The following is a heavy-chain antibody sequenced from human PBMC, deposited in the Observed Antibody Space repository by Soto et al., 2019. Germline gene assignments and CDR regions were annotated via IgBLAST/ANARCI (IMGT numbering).Heavy chain of an antibody. CDR2: MNPNSGNT. CDR3: ARVVLDWDYYYGMDV. Sequence: ASVKVSCKASGYTFTSYYINWVLQATGQGLEWMGWMNPNSGNTGYAQKFQGRVTMTRNTSISTAYMELSSLRSEDTAVYYCARVVLDWDYYYGMDVWGQGTTVTVSS. CDR1: GYTFTSYY. D-gene: IGHD3-9*01. J-gene: IGHJ6*02. V-gene: IGHV1-8*01.